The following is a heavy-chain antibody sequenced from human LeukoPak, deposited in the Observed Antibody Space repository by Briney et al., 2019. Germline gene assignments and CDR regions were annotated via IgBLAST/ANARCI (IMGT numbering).Heavy chain of an antibody. J-gene: IGHJ4*02. CDR1: GFTFSSYG. CDR3: ATSGSYYRFEY. D-gene: IGHD1-26*01. Sequence: QSGGSLRLSCAASGFTFSSYGMHWVSHAPGKGLEGVAVIWYDGSNKYYADSVKGRFTISRDNSKNTLYLQMNSLRAEDTAVYYCATSGSYYRFEYWGLGTLVTVSS. CDR2: IWYDGSNK. V-gene: IGHV3-33*01.